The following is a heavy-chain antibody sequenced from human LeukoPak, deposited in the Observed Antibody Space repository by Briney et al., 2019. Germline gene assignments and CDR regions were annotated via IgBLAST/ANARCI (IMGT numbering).Heavy chain of an antibody. Sequence: TSGGSLRLSCAASGFTFSNAWMSWVRQAPGKGLEWVGRIKSKADGGTTDYAAPVKGRFTISKDDSKNTLYLQMNSLKTEDTAVYYCTTVPYYYDNSGYYHGVFDYWGQGTLVTVSS. V-gene: IGHV3-15*01. CDR1: GFTFSNAW. CDR2: IKSKADGGTT. D-gene: IGHD3-22*01. CDR3: TTVPYYYDNSGYYHGVFDY. J-gene: IGHJ4*02.